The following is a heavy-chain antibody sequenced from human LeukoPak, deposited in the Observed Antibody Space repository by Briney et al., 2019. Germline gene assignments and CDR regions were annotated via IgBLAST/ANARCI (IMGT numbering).Heavy chain of an antibody. CDR2: IKPDSSET. D-gene: IGHD2-21*01. J-gene: IGHJ5*01. Sequence: PGGSLRLSCAASGFSFNSNWMSWFRQAPGKGLEWVAHIKPDSSETYYVDSVKGRFTISRDNAEKSVYLRMNSLRAEDTAVYYCATAVSIAGDSWGQGTLVTVSS. CDR3: ATAVSIAGDS. CDR1: GFSFNSNW. V-gene: IGHV3-7*01.